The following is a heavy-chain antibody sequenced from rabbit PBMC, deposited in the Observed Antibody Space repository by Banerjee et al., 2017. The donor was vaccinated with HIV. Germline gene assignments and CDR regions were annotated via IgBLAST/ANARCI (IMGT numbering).Heavy chain of an antibody. CDR2: IYVGSGGST. Sequence: QSLEESGGDLVKPGASLTLTCTASGFSFSSYYYMCWVRQAPGKGLEWIACIYVGSGGSTYYASWAKGRFTISKTSSTTVTLQMTSLTAADTATYFCVRDFGLWGPGTLVTVS. J-gene: IGHJ4*01. CDR3: VRDFGL. CDR1: GFSFSSYYY. V-gene: IGHV1S40*01. D-gene: IGHD5-1*01.